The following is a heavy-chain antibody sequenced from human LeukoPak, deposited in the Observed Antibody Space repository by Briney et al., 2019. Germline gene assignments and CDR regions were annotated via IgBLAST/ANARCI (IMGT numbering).Heavy chain of an antibody. D-gene: IGHD1-1*01. CDR3: ASGTTGDAFDI. V-gene: IGHV3-74*01. Sequence: PGGSLRLSCAASGFTFSSHWMHWVRQAPGKGLVWVSRIKDDGSHTNYADSVKGRFTISRDNAKNSLYLQMNSLRAEDTAVYYCASGTTGDAFDIWGQGTMVTVSS. CDR1: GFTFSSHW. J-gene: IGHJ3*02. CDR2: IKDDGSHT.